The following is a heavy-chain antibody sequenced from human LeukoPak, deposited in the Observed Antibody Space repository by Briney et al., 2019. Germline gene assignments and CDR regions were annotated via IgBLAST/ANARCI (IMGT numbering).Heavy chain of an antibody. Sequence: ASVKVSCKASGYTFTSYGISWVRQAPGQGLEWMGWINPNSGGTNYAQKFQGRVTMTRDTSISTAYMELSRLRSDDTAVYYCARLTIFGVVTSDYWGQGTLVTVSS. CDR2: INPNSGGT. J-gene: IGHJ4*02. D-gene: IGHD3-3*01. CDR3: ARLTIFGVVTSDY. V-gene: IGHV1-2*02. CDR1: GYTFTSYG.